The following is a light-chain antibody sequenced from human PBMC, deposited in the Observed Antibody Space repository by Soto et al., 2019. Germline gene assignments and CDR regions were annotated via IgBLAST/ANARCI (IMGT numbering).Light chain of an antibody. CDR2: NNN. CDR1: SSNIGAGYD. Sequence: QSVLTQPPSVSGAPGQRVTISCTGSSSNIGAGYDVHWYQRLPGTAPKDLTYNNNNRPSGVPDRFSGSKSGTSASLAITGLQAEDEADYYCQSYDSSLSGSYVFGTGTKLTVL. CDR3: QSYDSSLSGSYV. J-gene: IGLJ1*01. V-gene: IGLV1-40*01.